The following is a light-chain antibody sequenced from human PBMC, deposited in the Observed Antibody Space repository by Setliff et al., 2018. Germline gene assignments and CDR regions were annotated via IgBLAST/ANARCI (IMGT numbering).Light chain of an antibody. CDR2: RNN. CDR3: AAWDDSLSGYV. CDR1: SSNIGSNT. Sequence: QSVLTQPPSASGTPGQRVTISCSGSSSNIGSNTVNWYQQLPGTAPKLLIYRNNQRPSGVPDRFSGSKSGTSASLAISGLQSEDEADYYCAAWDDSLSGYVVGTGTKV. V-gene: IGLV1-44*01. J-gene: IGLJ1*01.